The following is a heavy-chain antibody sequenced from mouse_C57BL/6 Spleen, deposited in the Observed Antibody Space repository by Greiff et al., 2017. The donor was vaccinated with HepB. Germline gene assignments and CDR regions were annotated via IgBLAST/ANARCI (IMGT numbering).Heavy chain of an antibody. V-gene: IGHV5-9-1*02. CDR3: TRVYGSGYVDV. CDR2: ISIGGDYI. CDR1: GFTFSSYA. J-gene: IGHJ1*03. D-gene: IGHD1-1*01. Sequence: EVKVVESGEGLVKPGGSLKLSCAASGFTFSSYAMSWVRQTPEKRLEWVAYISIGGDYIYYADTVKGRFTISRDNARNSLYLQMSSLKSEDTAMYYCTRVYGSGYVDVWGTGTTVTVSS.